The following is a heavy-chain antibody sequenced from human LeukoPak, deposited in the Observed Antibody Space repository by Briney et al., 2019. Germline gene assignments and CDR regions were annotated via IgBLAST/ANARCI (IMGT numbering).Heavy chain of an antibody. CDR1: GFTFSNYG. CDR3: AKDIDYGGAN. Sequence: GGSLRLSCAASGFTFSNYGMHWVRQAPGKGLEWAALISYDGNNKYYSDSMKGRFTISRDNSKNTLYLQMNSPRAEDTAVYYCAKDIDYGGANWGQGTLVIVSS. V-gene: IGHV3-30*18. CDR2: ISYDGNNK. D-gene: IGHD4-23*01. J-gene: IGHJ4*02.